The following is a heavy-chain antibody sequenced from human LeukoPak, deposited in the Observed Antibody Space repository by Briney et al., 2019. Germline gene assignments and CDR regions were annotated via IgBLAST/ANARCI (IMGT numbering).Heavy chain of an antibody. Sequence: SETLSLTCTVSDDSISSYYWSWIRQPAGKGLEWIGRIYTSGSTNYNPSLKSRVTISVDKSKNQFSLKLSSVTAADTAVYYCAREGDGDYGYYFDYWGQGTLVTVSS. J-gene: IGHJ4*02. D-gene: IGHD4-17*01. CDR1: DDSISSYY. CDR3: AREGDGDYGYYFDY. V-gene: IGHV4-4*07. CDR2: IYTSGST.